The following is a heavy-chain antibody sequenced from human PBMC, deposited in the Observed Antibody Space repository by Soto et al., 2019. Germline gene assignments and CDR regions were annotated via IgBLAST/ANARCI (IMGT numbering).Heavy chain of an antibody. CDR2: IIPNFGKT. V-gene: IGHV1-69*05. CDR1: GGTFSSYA. J-gene: IGHJ5*02. CDR3: ARDHSEEWFDP. D-gene: IGHD5-18*01. Sequence: GASVKVSCKASGGTFSSYAISWVRQAPGQGLEWMGGIIPNFGKTNYAQKFQGRVTMTTDESTSTAYMELRSLRSDDTAVYYCARDHSEEWFDPWGQGTLVTVSS.